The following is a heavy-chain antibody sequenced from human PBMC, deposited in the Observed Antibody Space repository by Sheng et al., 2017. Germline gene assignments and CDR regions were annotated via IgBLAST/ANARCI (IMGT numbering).Heavy chain of an antibody. V-gene: IGHV3-66*01. J-gene: IGHJ4*02. D-gene: IGHD5-12*01. CDR2: IYSGGST. CDR3: ARVYSGYENSGSY. Sequence: EVQLVESGGGLVQPGGSLRLSCAASGFTVSSNYMSWVRQAPGKGLEWVSVIYSGGSTYYADSVKGRFTISRDNSKNTLYLQMNSLRAEDTAVYYCARVYSGYENSGSYWGQGTLVTVSS. CDR1: GFTVSSNY.